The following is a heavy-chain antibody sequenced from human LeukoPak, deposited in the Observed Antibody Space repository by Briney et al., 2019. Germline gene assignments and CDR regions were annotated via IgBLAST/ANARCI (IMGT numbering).Heavy chain of an antibody. D-gene: IGHD3-10*01. CDR3: ATTPITMVRGVIITGYYFDY. J-gene: IGHJ4*02. V-gene: IGHV1-24*01. CDR1: GYTLTELS. Sequence: GASVKVSCKVSGYTLTELSMYWVRQAPGKGLEWMGGFDPEDGETIYAQKFQGRVTMTADTSTDTAYMELSSLRSEDTAVYYCATTPITMVRGVIITGYYFDYWGQGTLVTVSS. CDR2: FDPEDGET.